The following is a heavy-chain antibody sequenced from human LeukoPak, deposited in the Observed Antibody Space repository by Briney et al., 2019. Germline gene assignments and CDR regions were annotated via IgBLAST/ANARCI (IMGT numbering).Heavy chain of an antibody. CDR3: ARGLYSGYDQLAYYFDY. J-gene: IGHJ4*02. D-gene: IGHD5-12*01. Sequence: GGSLRLSCAASGFTFSSYSMNWVRQAPGKGLEWVSSISSSSSYIYYADSVKGRFTISRDNAKNSLYLQMNSLRAEDTAVYYCARGLYSGYDQLAYYFDYWGQGTLVTVSS. V-gene: IGHV3-21*01. CDR2: ISSSSSYI. CDR1: GFTFSSYS.